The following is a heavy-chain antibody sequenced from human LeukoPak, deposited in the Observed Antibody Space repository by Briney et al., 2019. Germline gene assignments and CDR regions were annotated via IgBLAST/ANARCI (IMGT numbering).Heavy chain of an antibody. D-gene: IGHD3-22*01. V-gene: IGHV3-30*04. CDR1: GFTFSSYA. J-gene: IGHJ6*02. CDR3: GRSHYYDSSGNFYYYYAMDV. CDR2: ISYDGSNK. Sequence: GGSLRLSCAASGFTFSSYAMHWVRQAPGKGLEWVAVISYDGSNKYYADSVKGRFTISRDNAKNTLYLQMNSLRAEDTGVYYCGRSHYYDSSGNFYYYYAMDVWGQGTTVTVSS.